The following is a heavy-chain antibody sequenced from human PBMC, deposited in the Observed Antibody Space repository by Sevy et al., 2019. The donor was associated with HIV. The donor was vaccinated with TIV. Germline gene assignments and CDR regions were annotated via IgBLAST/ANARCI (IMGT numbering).Heavy chain of an antibody. CDR1: GYTFTGYY. D-gene: IGHD2-15*01. J-gene: IGHJ6*02. CDR3: ASLGDCSGGSCDRSYYYGMDV. V-gene: IGHV1-2*06. Sequence: ASVKVSCKASGYTFTGYYMHWVRQAPGQGLEWMGRINPNSGGTNYAQKFQGRVTMTRDTSISTAYMELSRLRSDDTAVYYCASLGDCSGGSCDRSYYYGMDVWGQGTTVTVS. CDR2: INPNSGGT.